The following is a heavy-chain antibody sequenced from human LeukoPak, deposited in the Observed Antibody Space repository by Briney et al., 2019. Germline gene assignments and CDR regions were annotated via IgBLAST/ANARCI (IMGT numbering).Heavy chain of an antibody. CDR3: VRDMEPLRYFDS. CDR1: GFIFSRYA. D-gene: IGHD3-9*01. V-gene: IGHV3-23*01. CDR2: ISKNTVDT. Sequence: GGSLRLSCTVSGFIFSRYAVSWVRQAPGKGLEWVSAISKNTVDTYYADSVKGRLTISRDSSKNTVYLQMNSLRAEDTAVYYCVRDMEPLRYFDSWGQGTLVTVSS. J-gene: IGHJ4*02.